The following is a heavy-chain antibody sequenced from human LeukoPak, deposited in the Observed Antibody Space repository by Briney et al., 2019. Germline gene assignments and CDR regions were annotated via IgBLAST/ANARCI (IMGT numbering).Heavy chain of an antibody. J-gene: IGHJ6*02. CDR1: GYTFTGYY. D-gene: IGHD3-9*01. CDR2: INPNSGGT. Sequence: ASVKVSCKASGYTFTGYYMHWVRQAPGQGLEWMGWINPNSGGTNYAQKFQGRVTMTRDTSISTAYMELSRLRSDDTAVYYCARDLVLRYFDWLLDHCMDVWGQGTTVTVSS. V-gene: IGHV1-2*02. CDR3: ARDLVLRYFDWLLDHCMDV.